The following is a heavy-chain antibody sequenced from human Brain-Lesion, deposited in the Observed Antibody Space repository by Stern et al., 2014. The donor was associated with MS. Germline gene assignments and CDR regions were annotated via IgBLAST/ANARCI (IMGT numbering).Heavy chain of an antibody. CDR3: AGEEDIRYCSGGSCTGNWFDP. Sequence: VQLVESGPGLVKPSETLSLTCTVAGGSVSSTSYAWAWIRPPPGKGLEWIGTIYYSGNTYYSPSLKSRLTISPDTSKNQFSLQLRSVTAADTAVYYCAGEEDIRYCSGGSCTGNWFDPWGQGTLVTVSS. V-gene: IGHV4-39*01. J-gene: IGHJ5*02. CDR2: IYYSGNT. CDR1: GGSVSSTSYA. D-gene: IGHD2-15*01.